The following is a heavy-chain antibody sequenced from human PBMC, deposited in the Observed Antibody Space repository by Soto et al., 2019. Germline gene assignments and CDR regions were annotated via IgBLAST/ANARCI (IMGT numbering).Heavy chain of an antibody. CDR1: GYTFTSYG. V-gene: IGHV1-18*01. Sequence: QVHLVQSGAEVKKPGASVKVSCKASGYTFTSYGITWVRQAPGQGLEWMGWISAHNGNTDYAQKLQGRVIVTRDTSTSTVYMELRSLRSDDTAAYYCARGRYGDYWGQGALVTVSS. D-gene: IGHD1-1*01. CDR3: ARGRYGDY. CDR2: ISAHNGNT. J-gene: IGHJ4*02.